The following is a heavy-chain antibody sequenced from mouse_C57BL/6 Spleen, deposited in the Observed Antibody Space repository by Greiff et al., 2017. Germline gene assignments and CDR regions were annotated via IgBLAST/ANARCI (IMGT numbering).Heavy chain of an antibody. V-gene: IGHV5-9*01. CDR1: GFTFSSYT. J-gene: IGHJ2*01. CDR2: ISGGGGNT. D-gene: IGHD4-1*01. Sequence: EVKLMESGGGLVKPGGSLKLSCAASGFTFSSYTMSWVRQTPEKRLEWVATISGGGGNTYYPDSVKGRFTISRDNAKNTLYLQMSSLRSEDTALYYCARHNWNFYYFDYWGQGTTLTVSS. CDR3: ARHNWNFYYFDY.